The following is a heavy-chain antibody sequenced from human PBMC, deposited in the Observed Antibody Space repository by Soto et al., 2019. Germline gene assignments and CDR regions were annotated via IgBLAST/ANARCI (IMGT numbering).Heavy chain of an antibody. CDR2: INAGNGNT. Sequence: QVQLVQSGAEVKKPGASVNVSCKASGYTFTSYTMHWVRQAPGQRLEWMGWINAGNGNTKYSQKFPGRVTITRDTSASTAYMELSSLRSEDTAVYYCARGASMVRGVILDAFDIWGQGTMVTVSS. CDR3: ARGASMVRGVILDAFDI. J-gene: IGHJ3*02. V-gene: IGHV1-3*01. D-gene: IGHD3-10*01. CDR1: GYTFTSYT.